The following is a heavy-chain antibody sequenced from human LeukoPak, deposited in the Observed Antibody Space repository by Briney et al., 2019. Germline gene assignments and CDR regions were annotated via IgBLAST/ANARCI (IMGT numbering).Heavy chain of an antibody. CDR2: INHSGST. Sequence: SETLSVTCAVYGGSFSGYYWSWIRQPPGKGLEWIGEINHSGSTNYNPSLKSRVTISVDTSKNQFSLKLSSVTAADTAVYYCARVWHGSGSYYPKPPDYWGQGTLVTVSS. CDR3: ARVWHGSGSYYPKPPDY. D-gene: IGHD3-10*01. CDR1: GGSFSGYY. V-gene: IGHV4-34*01. J-gene: IGHJ4*02.